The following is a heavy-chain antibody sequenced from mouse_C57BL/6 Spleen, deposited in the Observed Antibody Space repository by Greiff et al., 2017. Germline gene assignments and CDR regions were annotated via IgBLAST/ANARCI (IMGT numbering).Heavy chain of an antibody. V-gene: IGHV1-50*01. CDR2: IDPSDSYT. CDR3: ARGFITTVVADWYFDV. CDR1: GYTFTSYW. D-gene: IGHD1-1*01. Sequence: QVQLKQPGAELVKPGASVKLSCKASGYTFTSYWMQWVKQRPGQGLEWIGEIDPSDSYTNYNQKFKGKATLTVDTSSSTAYMQLSSLTSEESAVYYCARGFITTVVADWYFDVWGTGTTVTVSS. J-gene: IGHJ1*03.